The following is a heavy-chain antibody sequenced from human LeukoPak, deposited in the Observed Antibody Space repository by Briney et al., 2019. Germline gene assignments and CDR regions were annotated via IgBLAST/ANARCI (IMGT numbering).Heavy chain of an antibody. J-gene: IGHJ4*02. CDR1: GFTFSSYG. Sequence: GRSLRLSCAASGFTFSSYGMHWVRQAPGKGLEWVAVIWYDGSNKYYADSVKGRFTISRDNSKNTLCLQMNSLRAEDTAVYYCARGPPYCSSTSCYLEYWGQGTLVTVSS. CDR3: ARGPPYCSSTSCYLEY. CDR2: IWYDGSNK. D-gene: IGHD2-2*01. V-gene: IGHV3-33*01.